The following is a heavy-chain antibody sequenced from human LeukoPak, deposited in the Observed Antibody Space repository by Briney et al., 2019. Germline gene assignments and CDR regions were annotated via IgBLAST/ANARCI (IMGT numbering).Heavy chain of an antibody. J-gene: IGHJ4*02. CDR1: GGTFSSYA. V-gene: IGHV1-69*05. CDR3: ARSRDSSGYTPYFDY. Sequence: SVKVSCKASGGTFSSYAISWVRQAPGQGLEWMGGNIPIFGTANYAQKFQGRVTITTDESTSTAYMELSSLRSEDTAVYYCARSRDSSGYTPYFDYWGQGTLVTVSS. CDR2: NIPIFGTA. D-gene: IGHD3-22*01.